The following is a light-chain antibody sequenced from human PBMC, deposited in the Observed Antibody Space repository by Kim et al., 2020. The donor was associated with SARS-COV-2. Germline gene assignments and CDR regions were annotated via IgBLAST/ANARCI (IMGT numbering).Light chain of an antibody. J-gene: IGLJ2*01. CDR1: SSNIGSNY. CDR2: RNN. CDR3: AACDDSLIVV. V-gene: IGLV1-47*01. Sequence: ELTQPPSASGTPGQRVTISCSGSSSNIGSNYVYWYQQLPGTAPKLLIYRNNQRPSGVTDRFSGSKSGTSASLAISGLRSEDEADYYCAACDDSLIVV.